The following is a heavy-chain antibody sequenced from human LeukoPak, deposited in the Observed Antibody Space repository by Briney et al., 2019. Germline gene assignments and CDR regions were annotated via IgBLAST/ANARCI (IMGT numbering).Heavy chain of an antibody. CDR3: AKERSDYYGSGSYRDY. D-gene: IGHD3-10*01. V-gene: IGHV3-23*01. J-gene: IGHJ4*02. Sequence: GGSLRLSCAASGFTFRTNSMNWVRQAPGKGLEWVSAISGSGGSTYYADSVKGRFTISRDNSKNTLYLQMNSLRAEDTAVYYCAKERSDYYGSGSYRDYWGQGTLVTVSS. CDR1: GFTFRTNS. CDR2: ISGSGGST.